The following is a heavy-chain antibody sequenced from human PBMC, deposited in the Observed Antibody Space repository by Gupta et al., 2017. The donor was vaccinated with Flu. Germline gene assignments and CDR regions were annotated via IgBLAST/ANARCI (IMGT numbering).Heavy chain of an antibody. CDR1: GFTVSSYG. D-gene: IGHD4-17*01. V-gene: IGHV3-33*01. CDR3: ARDPTPPSYGAPGPYGMDV. Sequence: QVQLVESGGGVVQPGRSLRHPCAAPGFTVSSYGMHWVRQAPGKRREWVAVIWYDGSNKYDADSVKGRFTISRDTSKNTRYLQMNSLRAEETAVYYCARDPTPPSYGAPGPYGMDVWGQGTTVTVSS. J-gene: IGHJ6*02. CDR2: IWYDGSNK.